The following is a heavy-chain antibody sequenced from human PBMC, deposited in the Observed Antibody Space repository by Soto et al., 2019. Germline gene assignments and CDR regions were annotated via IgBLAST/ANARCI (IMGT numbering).Heavy chain of an antibody. CDR1: RLTVNSYS. Sequence: GGSVQLSCAAFRLTVNSYSMNWVREAPGKGLEWLSYSSGSGDTVYYADSVKGRFTISRDNGKKSVFLQMNSLRDDDTAVYYCARDLYGDYALDSWGQGSLVTVSS. D-gene: IGHD4-17*01. CDR2: SSGSGDTV. CDR3: ARDLYGDYALDS. V-gene: IGHV3-48*02. J-gene: IGHJ4*02.